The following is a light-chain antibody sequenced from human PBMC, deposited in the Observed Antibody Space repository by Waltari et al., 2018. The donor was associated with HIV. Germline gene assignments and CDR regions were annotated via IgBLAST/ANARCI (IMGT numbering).Light chain of an antibody. CDR2: DVS. Sequence: EIVLTQSPATLSLAPGETATLPCMASQSVNNFLAWYQQKPGQAPRLLISDVSKRATGVPARFSGSGSGTDFTLTISSLEPEDFAVYYCQQRHSWPPITFGQGTRLEIK. CDR1: QSVNNF. J-gene: IGKJ5*01. CDR3: QQRHSWPPIT. V-gene: IGKV3-11*01.